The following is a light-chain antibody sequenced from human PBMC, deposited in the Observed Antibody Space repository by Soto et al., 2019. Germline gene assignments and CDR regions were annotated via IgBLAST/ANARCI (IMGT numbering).Light chain of an antibody. CDR1: QSIGNF. V-gene: IGKV1-39*01. J-gene: IGKJ3*01. CDR2: AAS. CDR3: QQTYSVPPT. Sequence: DIQMTQSPSSLSASVGDRVTITCRASQSIGNFLNWYQHKPGKPPKLLIFAASNLQYGVPSGFSGSGSGVDFTLTISSLQPEDFATYFCQQTYSVPPTFGPGTKVDIK.